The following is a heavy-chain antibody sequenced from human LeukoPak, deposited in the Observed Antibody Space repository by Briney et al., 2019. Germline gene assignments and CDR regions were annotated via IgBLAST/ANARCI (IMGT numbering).Heavy chain of an antibody. V-gene: IGHV3-30-3*01. CDR3: ARTHPNYYYYGMDV. Sequence: GGSLRLSCAASGFTFSSYAMHWVRQAPGKGLEWVAVISYDGSNKYYADSVKGRFTISRDNSKNTLYLQMNSLRAEDTAVYYCARTHPNYYYYGMDVWGQGTTVTVSS. CDR1: GFTFSSYA. J-gene: IGHJ6*02. CDR2: ISYDGSNK.